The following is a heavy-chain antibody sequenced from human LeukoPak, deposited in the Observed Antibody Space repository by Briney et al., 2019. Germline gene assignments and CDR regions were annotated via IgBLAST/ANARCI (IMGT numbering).Heavy chain of an antibody. D-gene: IGHD1-26*01. J-gene: IGHJ2*01. CDR3: ARDSGKYYICWYFDL. V-gene: IGHV3-48*03. CDR2: ISSSGDTI. CDR1: GFILSGYE. Sequence: GGSLRLSCAASGFILSGYEMNWVRQAPGKGLEWVSFISSSGDTIYYADSVKGRFTVSRDNAKNSLYLQVNSLRAEDTAVYYCARDSGKYYICWYFDLWGRGTLVTVSS.